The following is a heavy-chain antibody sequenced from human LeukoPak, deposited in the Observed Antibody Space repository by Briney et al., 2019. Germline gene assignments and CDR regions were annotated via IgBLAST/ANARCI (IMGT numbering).Heavy chain of an antibody. V-gene: IGHV4-59*08. CDR2: IYYSGST. J-gene: IGHJ4*02. D-gene: IGHD6-19*01. CDR3: ARAFGIAVAGTGY. Sequence: SETLSLTCTVSGGSITNYYWSWIRQPPGKGLEWIGYIYYSGSTNYNPSLKSRVTISVDASKNQFSLKLSSVTAADTAVYYCARAFGIAVAGTGYWGQGTLVTVSS. CDR1: GGSITNYY.